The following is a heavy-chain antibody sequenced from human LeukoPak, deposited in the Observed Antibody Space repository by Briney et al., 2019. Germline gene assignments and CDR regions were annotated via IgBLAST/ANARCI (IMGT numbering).Heavy chain of an antibody. V-gene: IGHV3-7*01. D-gene: IGHD6-13*01. J-gene: IGHJ4*02. Sequence: GGSLRLSCAASGFTFSSYAMSWVRQAPGKGLEWVANIKQDGNEKYYLDSVRGRFTISRDNAKNSLYLQMNSLRAEDTAVYYCARDFGSYSSSWYGLDYWGQGTLVTVSS. CDR1: GFTFSSYA. CDR2: IKQDGNEK. CDR3: ARDFGSYSSSWYGLDY.